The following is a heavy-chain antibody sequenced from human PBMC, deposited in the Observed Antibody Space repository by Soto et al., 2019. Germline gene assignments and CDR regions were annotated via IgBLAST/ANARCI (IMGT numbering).Heavy chain of an antibody. V-gene: IGHV4-38-2*01. CDR2: IYHSGST. Sequence: SETLSLTCAVSDYSVSSGYYWGWIRQPPGRGLEWIGSIYHSGSTYYNPSLKSRVTISVDTSKNQFSLELSSVTAADTAVYYCARSLGYCSSTSCSQPPYYYYYGMDVWGQGTTVT. J-gene: IGHJ6*02. CDR3: ARSLGYCSSTSCSQPPYYYYYGMDV. D-gene: IGHD2-2*01. CDR1: DYSVSSGYY.